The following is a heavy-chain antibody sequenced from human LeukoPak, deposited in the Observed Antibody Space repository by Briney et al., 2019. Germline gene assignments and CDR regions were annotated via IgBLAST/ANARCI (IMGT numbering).Heavy chain of an antibody. D-gene: IGHD1-26*01. V-gene: IGHV4-59*01. J-gene: IGHJ3*02. CDR1: GGSISGYY. CDR2: IYYSGST. Sequence: PSETLSLTCTVSGGSISGYYWSWIRQPPGKGLEWSGYIYYSGSTSYNPSLKSRVTISVDTSKNQFSLKLSSVTAADAAVYYCAREGARWEPSFSAFDIWGQGTMVTVS. CDR3: AREGARWEPSFSAFDI.